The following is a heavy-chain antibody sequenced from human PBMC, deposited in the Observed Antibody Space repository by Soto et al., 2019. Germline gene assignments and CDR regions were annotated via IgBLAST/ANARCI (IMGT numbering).Heavy chain of an antibody. D-gene: IGHD2-2*01. CDR2: INAGNGNT. Sequence: QVQLVQSGAEVKKPGASVKVSCKASGYTFTSYAMHWVRQAPGQRLEWMGWINAGNGNTKYSQKFQGRVTITRDTSASTAYMELSSLTSEDTAVYYCARGDIVVVPAEHAFDIWGQGTMVTVSS. CDR1: GYTFTSYA. V-gene: IGHV1-3*01. J-gene: IGHJ3*02. CDR3: ARGDIVVVPAEHAFDI.